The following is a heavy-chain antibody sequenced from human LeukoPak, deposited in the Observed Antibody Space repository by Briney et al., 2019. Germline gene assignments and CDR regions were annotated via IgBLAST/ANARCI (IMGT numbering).Heavy chain of an antibody. V-gene: IGHV1-2*02. CDR1: GYTFTGYY. CDR2: INPNSGGT. D-gene: IGHD4-17*01. Sequence: ASVKVSCKASGYTFTGYYMHWVRQAPGQGLEWMGWINPNSGGTNYAQKFQGRVTMTRDTSISTAYMELSRLRSDDTAVYYCARDKEEGDYPIHWSDPWGQGTLVTVSS. J-gene: IGHJ5*02. CDR3: ARDKEEGDYPIHWSDP.